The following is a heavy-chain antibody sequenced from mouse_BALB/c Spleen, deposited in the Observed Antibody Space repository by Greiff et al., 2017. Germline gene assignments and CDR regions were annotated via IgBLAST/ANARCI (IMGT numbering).Heavy chain of an antibody. CDR2: IYPYNGGT. V-gene: IGHV1S29*02. Sequence: VQLQQSGPELVKPGASVKISCKASGYTFTDYNMHWVKQSHGKSLEWIGNIYPYNGGTGYNQKFKSKATLTVDNSSSTAYMELRSLTSEDSAVYYCARMDDGYPYFDYWGQGTTLTVSS. J-gene: IGHJ2*01. CDR3: ARMDDGYPYFDY. D-gene: IGHD2-3*01. CDR1: GYTFTDYN.